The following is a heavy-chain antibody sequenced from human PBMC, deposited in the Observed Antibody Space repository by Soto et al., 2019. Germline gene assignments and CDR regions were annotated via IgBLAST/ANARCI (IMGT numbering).Heavy chain of an antibody. CDR2: IYYSGST. V-gene: IGHV4-31*03. CDR1: GGSITSGNYY. CDR3: VREGVYCSSTSCYPF. D-gene: IGHD2-2*01. Sequence: SETLSLTCTVSGGSITSGNYYWSWIRQHPGKGLEWIGYIYYSGSTYYNPSLKSRVAISIDTSKNHFSLRLSSVTAADTAVYYCVREGVYCSSTSCYPFWGQGTTVTVSS. J-gene: IGHJ6*02.